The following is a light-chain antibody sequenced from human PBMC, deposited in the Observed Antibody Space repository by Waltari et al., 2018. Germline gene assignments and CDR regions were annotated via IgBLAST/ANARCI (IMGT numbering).Light chain of an antibody. Sequence: DIDMTQSPSSLSASVGDRVTITCRASQSISGDLQWYQQKPGRAPRLLIYAASNWQSGVPSRFSGSGSGTDYTLTISSLQPEDFATYYCQQSFNRPPTFGGGTKVEVK. CDR2: AAS. J-gene: IGKJ4*01. CDR3: QQSFNRPPT. CDR1: QSISGD. V-gene: IGKV1-39*01.